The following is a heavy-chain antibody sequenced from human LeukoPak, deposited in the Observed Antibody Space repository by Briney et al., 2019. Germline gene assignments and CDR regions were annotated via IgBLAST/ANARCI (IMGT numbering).Heavy chain of an antibody. Sequence: SQTLSLTCAISGDSVSSNSAAWNWIRQSPSRGLEWLGRTFYRSKWYNDYAVSVKSRITIHPDTSKNQFSLQLSSVTAADTAVYYCARGRDYVWGSYRPFDYWGQGTLVTVSS. J-gene: IGHJ4*02. D-gene: IGHD3-16*02. CDR3: ARGRDYVWGSYRPFDY. V-gene: IGHV6-1*01. CDR2: TFYRSKWYN. CDR1: GDSVSSNSAA.